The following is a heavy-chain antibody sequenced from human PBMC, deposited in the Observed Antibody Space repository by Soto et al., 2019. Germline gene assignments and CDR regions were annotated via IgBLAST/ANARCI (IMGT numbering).Heavy chain of an antibody. CDR3: AKDTRDRYFDWRPYFDY. CDR1: GFTFSSYA. D-gene: IGHD3-9*01. V-gene: IGHV3-23*01. Sequence: PGGSLRLSCAASGFTFSSYAMSWVRQAPGKGLEWVSAISGSGGSTYYADSVKGRFTISRDNSKNTLYLQMNSLRAEDTAVYYCAKDTRDRYFDWRPYFDYWGQGTLVTVSS. CDR2: ISGSGGST. J-gene: IGHJ4*02.